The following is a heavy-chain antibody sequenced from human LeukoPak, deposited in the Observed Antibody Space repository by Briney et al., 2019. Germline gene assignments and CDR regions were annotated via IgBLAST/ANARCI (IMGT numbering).Heavy chain of an antibody. CDR1: GFTFSSYW. Sequence: GGSLRLSCAASGFTFSSYWMHWVRHAPGKGLVWVSRINTDGSSTYYADSVKGRFTISRDNARNTLYLQMNSLRVDDTAVYYCARGGLLGLDPWGQGTLVTVSS. D-gene: IGHD3-16*01. J-gene: IGHJ5*02. V-gene: IGHV3-74*01. CDR3: ARGGLLGLDP. CDR2: INTDGSST.